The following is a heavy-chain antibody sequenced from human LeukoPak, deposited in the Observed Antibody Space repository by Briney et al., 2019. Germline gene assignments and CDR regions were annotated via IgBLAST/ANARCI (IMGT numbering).Heavy chain of an antibody. CDR3: AREGPSYYDSSGYYPFDY. V-gene: IGHV1-18*01. CDR2: ISAYNGNT. D-gene: IGHD3-22*01. CDR1: GYTFTSYG. J-gene: IGHJ4*02. Sequence: GASVTVSYKASGYTFTSYGISWVRPAAGQGLEWMGWISAYNGNTNYAQKPQGRVTMTTDTSTSTAYMELRSLRSDDTAVYYCAREGPSYYDSSGYYPFDYWGQGTLVTVSS.